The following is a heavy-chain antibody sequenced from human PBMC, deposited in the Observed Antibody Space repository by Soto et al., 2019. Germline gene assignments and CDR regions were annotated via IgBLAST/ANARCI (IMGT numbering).Heavy chain of an antibody. Sequence: QVQLVQSGAEVKKPGSSVKVSCKASGGTFSSFVISWVRQAPGQGLEWMGRIIPSIGIINYAQKFQGRVTITADTSTSTASMELSTLRSDDTAVYYCAREGDMKFHSDSSDEPGYWGQGPLVTVSS. CDR1: GGTFSSFV. V-gene: IGHV1-69*04. CDR2: IIPSIGII. J-gene: IGHJ4*02. CDR3: AREGDMKFHSDSSDEPGY. D-gene: IGHD3-22*01.